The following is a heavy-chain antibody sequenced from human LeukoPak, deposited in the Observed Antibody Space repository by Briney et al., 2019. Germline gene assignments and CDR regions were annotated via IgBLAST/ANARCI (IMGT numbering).Heavy chain of an antibody. Sequence: PSETLSLTCTVSGGSISSSSFYWGWIRQPPGKGLEWIGSIFYSGSTYYNPSLKSRVTISVDTSKNQFSLKLSSVTAADTAVYYCARQRGDSSGYFPRYYYYYMDVWGKGTTVTVSS. D-gene: IGHD3-22*01. CDR3: ARQRGDSSGYFPRYYYYYMDV. CDR2: IFYSGST. J-gene: IGHJ6*03. CDR1: GGSISSSSFY. V-gene: IGHV4-39*01.